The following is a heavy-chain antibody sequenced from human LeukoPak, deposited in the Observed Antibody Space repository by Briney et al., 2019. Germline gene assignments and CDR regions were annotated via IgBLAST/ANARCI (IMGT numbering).Heavy chain of an antibody. CDR3: VRDRGDPKYYYDTSGYSQADD. CDR2: ISGYNVNK. V-gene: IGHV1-18*01. CDR1: GYTFTSYG. D-gene: IGHD3-22*01. J-gene: IGHJ4*02. Sequence: ASVKVSCTASGYTFTSYGISWVRQAPGQGLEWMGWISGYNVNKNYAQKLLGRVTMTTDTSTSTAYMELRSLRSDYTPLYYCVRDRGDPKYYYDTSGYSQADDWGQGTLVTVSS.